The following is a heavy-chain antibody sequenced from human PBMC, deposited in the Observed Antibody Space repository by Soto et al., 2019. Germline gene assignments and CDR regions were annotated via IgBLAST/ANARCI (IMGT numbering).Heavy chain of an antibody. CDR1: GYTFTSYY. D-gene: IGHD3-16*02. Sequence: ASVKVSCKASGYTFTSYYMHWVRQAPGQGLEWMGIINPSGGSTSYAQKFQGRVTMTRDTSTSTVYMELSSLRSEDTAVYYCARGPTYDYIWGSYRSPFDYWGQGTLVTVSS. CDR3: ARGPTYDYIWGSYRSPFDY. J-gene: IGHJ4*02. CDR2: INPSGGST. V-gene: IGHV1-46*03.